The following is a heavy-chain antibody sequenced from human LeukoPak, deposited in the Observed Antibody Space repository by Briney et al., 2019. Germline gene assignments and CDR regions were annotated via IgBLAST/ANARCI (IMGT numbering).Heavy chain of an antibody. CDR2: ISSNGGST. CDR3: ARGPGSFLGWLYHFDF. CDR1: GFTFSSYA. D-gene: IGHD3-3*02. V-gene: IGHV3-64*01. J-gene: IGHJ4*02. Sequence: PGGSLRLSCAASGFTFSSYAMHWVRQAPGPGLEHVSAISSNGGSTYYANSVKGRFTISRDNSKNTLYLQMGSLRAEDMAVYYCARGPGSFLGWLYHFDFWGQGTRVIVSS.